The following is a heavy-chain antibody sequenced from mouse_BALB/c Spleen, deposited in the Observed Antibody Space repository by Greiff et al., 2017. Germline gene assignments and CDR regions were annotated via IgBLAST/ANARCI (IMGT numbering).Heavy chain of an antibody. Sequence: VQLQQSGAELVRPGTSVKISCKASGYTFTNYWLGWVKQRPGHGLEWIGDIYPGGGYTNYNEKFKGKATLTADTSSSTAYMQLSSLTSEDSAVYFCARYAYYGPMDYWGQGTSVTVSS. CDR2: IYPGGGYT. CDR3: ARYAYYGPMDY. J-gene: IGHJ4*01. V-gene: IGHV1-63*02. D-gene: IGHD2-10*01. CDR1: GYTFTNYW.